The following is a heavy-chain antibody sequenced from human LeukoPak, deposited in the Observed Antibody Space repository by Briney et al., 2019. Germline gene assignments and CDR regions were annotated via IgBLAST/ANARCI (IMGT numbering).Heavy chain of an antibody. CDR3: ARGPGTWYYY. CDR2: INHSGST. CDR1: GGSFSGYY. Sequence: SETLSLTCAVYGGSFSGYYWSWIRQPPGKGLERIGEINHSGSTNYNPSLKSRVTISIDTSKNQFSLKLSSVTAADTALYYCARGPGTWYYYWGQGTLVTVSS. J-gene: IGHJ4*02. V-gene: IGHV4-34*01. D-gene: IGHD6-13*01.